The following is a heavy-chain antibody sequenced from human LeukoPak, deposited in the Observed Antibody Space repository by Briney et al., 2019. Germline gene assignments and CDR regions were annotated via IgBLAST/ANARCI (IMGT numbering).Heavy chain of an antibody. J-gene: IGHJ4*02. CDR2: ISYDGSNK. V-gene: IGHV3-30*04. CDR1: GFTFRSYA. CDR3: ARGAHRWATTNGNFDY. D-gene: IGHD1-1*01. Sequence: GGSLRLSCAASGFTFRSYAMHWVRQAPGKGLEWVAVISYDGSNKYYVGSVKGRFTISRDNSKNTLYLQMNSLRAEDTAVYYCARGAHRWATTNGNFDYWGQGTLVTVSS.